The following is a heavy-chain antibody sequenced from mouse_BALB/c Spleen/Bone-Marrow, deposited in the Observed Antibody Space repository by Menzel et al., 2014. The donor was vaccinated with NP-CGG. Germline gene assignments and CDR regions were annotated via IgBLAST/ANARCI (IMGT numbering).Heavy chain of an antibody. CDR3: ARQGYDVAMDY. CDR2: ISNGGGST. V-gene: IGHV5-12*02. J-gene: IGHJ4*01. D-gene: IGHD2-14*01. Sequence: EVQVVESGGGLVQPGGSLQLSCATSGFTFSDXYXFWVXQTPXXRLEWVXXISNGGGSTYYPDTVTGRFTISRDNAKNTLYLQMSRLKSEDTAMYYCARQGYDVAMDYWGQGTSVAVSS. CDR1: GFTFSDXY.